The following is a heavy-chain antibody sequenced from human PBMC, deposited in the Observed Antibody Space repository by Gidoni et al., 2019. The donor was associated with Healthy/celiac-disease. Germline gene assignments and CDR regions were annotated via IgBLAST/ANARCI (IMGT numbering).Heavy chain of an antibody. CDR1: GFTFSSYW. J-gene: IGHJ4*02. CDR3: ARASRGTGTVDY. D-gene: IGHD1-1*01. CDR2: INSDGSSK. V-gene: IGHV3-74*01. Sequence: EVQLVESGGGLVQPGGSLRLSCAASGFTFSSYWMHWVRQAPGKGLVWVSRINSDGSSKSYADSVKGRFTISRDNAKNTLYLQMNSLRAEDTAVYYCARASRGTGTVDYWGQGTLVTVSS.